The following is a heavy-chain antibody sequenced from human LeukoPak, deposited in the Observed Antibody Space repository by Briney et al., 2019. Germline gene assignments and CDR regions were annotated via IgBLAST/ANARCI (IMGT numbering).Heavy chain of an antibody. CDR3: AINGARPFDF. CDR2: IYYNGNT. J-gene: IGHJ4*02. Sequence: SETLSLTCNVSGGSVSRYYWSWIRQPPGKGLEWIGYIYYNGNTNYNPSLKSRVTISVDTYKEHFSLKLSSLTAADTAVYYCAINGARPFDFWGQGALVTVSS. V-gene: IGHV4-59*08. CDR1: GGSVSRYY. D-gene: IGHD3-10*01.